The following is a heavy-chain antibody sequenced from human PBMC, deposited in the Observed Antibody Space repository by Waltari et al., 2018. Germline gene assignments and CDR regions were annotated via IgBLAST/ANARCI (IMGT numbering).Heavy chain of an antibody. CDR2: IIPILGIA. J-gene: IGHJ4*02. V-gene: IGHV1-69*10. CDR3: AREGNLEWLFDY. D-gene: IGHD3-3*01. Sequence: QVQLVQSGAEVKKPGSSAKVSCKASGGTFSSYAISWVRQAPGQGLEWMGGIIPILGIANDAQKVQGRVTITADKSTSTAYMELSSLRSEDTAVYYCAREGNLEWLFDYWGQGTLVTVSS. CDR1: GGTFSSYA.